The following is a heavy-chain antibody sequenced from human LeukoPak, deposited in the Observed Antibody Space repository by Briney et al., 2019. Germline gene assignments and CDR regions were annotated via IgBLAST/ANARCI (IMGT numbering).Heavy chain of an antibody. CDR2: ISGSGGST. V-gene: IGHV3-23*01. CDR1: GFTFSSYA. CDR3: ARDPVPATARHFDY. Sequence: PGGSLRLSCAASGFTFSSYAMSWVRQAPGKGLEWVSAISGSGGSTYYADSVKGRFTISRDNSKNTLYLQMNSLRGEDTGVYYWARDPVPATARHFDYWGQGTLVTVSS. J-gene: IGHJ4*02. D-gene: IGHD1-1*01.